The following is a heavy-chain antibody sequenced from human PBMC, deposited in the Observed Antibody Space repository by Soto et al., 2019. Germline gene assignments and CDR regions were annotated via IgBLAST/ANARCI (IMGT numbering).Heavy chain of an antibody. CDR2: INPSSGTI. V-gene: IGHV1-46*03. D-gene: IGHD3-3*01. J-gene: IGHJ4*02. CDR1: GYTFTRHY. Sequence: ASVKVSCKASGYTFTRHYMHWVRQAPGQGLEWMGIINPSSGTISHAQKFQGRVTMTRDTSTSTVYMEVSSLRSEDTAVYYCTRGLERYYFDYWGQGTLVTVPQ. CDR3: TRGLERYYFDY.